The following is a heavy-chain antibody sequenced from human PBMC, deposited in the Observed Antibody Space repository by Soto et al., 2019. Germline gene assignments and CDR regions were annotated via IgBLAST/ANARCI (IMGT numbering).Heavy chain of an antibody. D-gene: IGHD6-13*01. Sequence: SETLSLTCTVSGGTISSWYWSWIRQPPGRGLEWIGEINNSGSTNCTPSLENRVTISVDTSKNHFSLKLNSVTAADTGVYYCARKQYLGPLEYWGQGALVTVSS. J-gene: IGHJ4*02. CDR1: GGTISSWY. CDR2: INNSGST. CDR3: ARKQYLGPLEY. V-gene: IGHV4-34*01.